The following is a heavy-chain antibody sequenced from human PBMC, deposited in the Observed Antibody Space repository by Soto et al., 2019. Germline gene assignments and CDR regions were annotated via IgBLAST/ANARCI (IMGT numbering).Heavy chain of an antibody. CDR1: GGSFSGYY. D-gene: IGHD3-9*01. CDR3: ARGFHYDILTGLYFDY. CDR2: INHSGST. V-gene: IGHV4-34*01. J-gene: IGHJ4*02. Sequence: QVQLQQWGAGLLKTSETLSLTCAVYGGSFSGYYWSWIRQPPGKGLEWIGEINHSGSTNYNPSLKSRVTISVDTSKNQFSLKLSSVTAADTAVYYCARGFHYDILTGLYFDYWGQGTLVTVYS.